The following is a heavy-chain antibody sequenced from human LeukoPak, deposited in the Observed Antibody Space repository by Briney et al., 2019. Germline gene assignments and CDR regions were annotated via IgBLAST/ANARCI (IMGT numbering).Heavy chain of an antibody. Sequence: ASVKVSCKASGYTFTSYYMHWVRQAPGQGLGWMGIINPSGGSTSYAQKFQGRVTMTTDASTNTAYMELRSLRSDDTAVYYCARSYSSTWYSYYYYMDVWGKGTTVTVSS. J-gene: IGHJ6*03. CDR1: GYTFTSYY. CDR3: ARSYSSTWYSYYYYMDV. V-gene: IGHV1-46*01. CDR2: INPSGGST. D-gene: IGHD6-13*01.